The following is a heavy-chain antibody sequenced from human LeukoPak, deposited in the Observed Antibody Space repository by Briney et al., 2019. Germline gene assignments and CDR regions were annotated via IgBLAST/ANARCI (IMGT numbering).Heavy chain of an antibody. CDR3: ARGYSGFSY. J-gene: IGHJ4*02. V-gene: IGHV4-34*01. CDR1: GGSFSGYY. D-gene: IGHD3-3*01. Sequence: SETLSLTCAVYGGSFSGYYWSWIRQPPGKGLEWIGEINHSGSTNYNPSLKSRVTISVDTSKNQFSLRLSSVTAADTAVYYCARGYSGFSYWGQGTLVTVPS. CDR2: INHSGST.